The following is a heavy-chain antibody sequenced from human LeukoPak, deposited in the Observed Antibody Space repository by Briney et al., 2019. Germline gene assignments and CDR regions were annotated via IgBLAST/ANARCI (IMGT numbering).Heavy chain of an antibody. V-gene: IGHV3-7*03. Sequence: GGSLRLSCAASGFTFSSYWMSWVRQAPGKGLEWVANIKQDGSEKYYVDSVKGRFTISRDNAKNSLYLQMNSLRGDDTAVYYCAKDVGKWESLHFFDYWGQGTLVTVSS. CDR1: GFTFSSYW. CDR2: IKQDGSEK. CDR3: AKDVGKWESLHFFDY. J-gene: IGHJ4*02. D-gene: IGHD1-26*01.